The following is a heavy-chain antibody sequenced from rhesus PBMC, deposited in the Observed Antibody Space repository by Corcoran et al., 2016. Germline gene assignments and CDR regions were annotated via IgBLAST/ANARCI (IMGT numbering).Heavy chain of an antibody. CDR3: VRERKGLDY. CDR2: SNGNRGST. V-gene: IGHV4-80*01. J-gene: IGHJ4*01. Sequence: QVQLQESGPGLVKPSETLSFTCTVSGASIRSDWWSWIRQSPGKGLEWIGESNGNRGSTNYNPSLKSRVTLSKDASKNQFSLKLSSVTAADTAVYYCVRERKGLDYWGQGVLVTVSS. CDR1: GASIRSDW. D-gene: IGHD2-21*01.